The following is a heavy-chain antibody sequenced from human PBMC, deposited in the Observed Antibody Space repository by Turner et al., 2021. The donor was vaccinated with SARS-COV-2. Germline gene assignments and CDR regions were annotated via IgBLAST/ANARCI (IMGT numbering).Heavy chain of an antibody. CDR3: ARLNTSSWYFDY. V-gene: IGHV3-7*03. CDR1: GFTFSSYG. D-gene: IGHD6-13*01. CDR2: IKHDGSEE. J-gene: IGHJ4*02. Sequence: EVQLVESGGGLVQPGGSLRLSCAASGFTFSSYGMSWVRQAPGKGLVWVANIKHDGSEEYYVDSVKGRFTISRDNAKNSLYLQMNSLRAEDTAVYYCARLNTSSWYFDYWGQGTLVTVSS.